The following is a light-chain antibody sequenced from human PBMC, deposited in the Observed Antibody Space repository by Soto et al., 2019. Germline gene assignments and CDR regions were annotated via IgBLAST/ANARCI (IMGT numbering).Light chain of an antibody. V-gene: IGKV3-15*01. CDR2: GAS. Sequence: DIVLTQSPVTLSLSPGERATLSCWASQDINNIYFAWYQQKPGQAPRLLIYGASRRATGFPARFSGSGSGTDFTLTISSLQSEDFAVYYCQQYDNWPWTFGQGTKVDIK. J-gene: IGKJ1*01. CDR1: QDINNIY. CDR3: QQYDNWPWT.